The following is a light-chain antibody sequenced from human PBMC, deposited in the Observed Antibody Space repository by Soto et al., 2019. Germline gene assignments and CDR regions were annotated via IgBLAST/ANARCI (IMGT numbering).Light chain of an antibody. CDR3: SSYTSSNTYV. Sequence: QSALTQPASVSGSPGQSITISRTGTSSDVGGYNYVSWYQQHPGKAPKLMIYDVNNRPSGISNRFSGSKSGNTASLTISGLQAEDEADYYCSSYTSSNTYVFGSGTKVTVL. J-gene: IGLJ1*01. CDR1: SSDVGGYNY. V-gene: IGLV2-14*03. CDR2: DVN.